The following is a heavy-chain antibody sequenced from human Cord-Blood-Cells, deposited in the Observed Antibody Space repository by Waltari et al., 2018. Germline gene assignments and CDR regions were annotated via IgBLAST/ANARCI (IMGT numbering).Heavy chain of an antibody. D-gene: IGHD6-13*01. CDR1: GYTFTSYD. CDR2: MNPNRGNT. CDR3: ASLMAAAGNY. V-gene: IGHV1-8*01. J-gene: IGHJ4*02. Sequence: QVQLVQSGAEVKKPGASVQVSCKASGYTFTSYDINWVRQATGQGLEWMGLMNPNRGNTGYAQKFQGRVTMTRNTSISTAYMELSSLRSEDTAVYYCASLMAAAGNYWGQGTLVTVSS.